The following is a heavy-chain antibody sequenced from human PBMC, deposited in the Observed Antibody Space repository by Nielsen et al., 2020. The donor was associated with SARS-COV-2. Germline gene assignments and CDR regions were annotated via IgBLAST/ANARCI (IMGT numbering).Heavy chain of an antibody. D-gene: IGHD6-13*01. J-gene: IGHJ6*03. CDR1: GYTFTSYG. CDR3: AREQQQLTLYDYYYYMDV. CDR2: ISASNGNT. V-gene: IGHV1-18*04. Sequence: ASLKVSCKASGYTFTSYGISWVLQAPGQGLEWMGWISASNGNTNYAQKLQGSITMTTDTSTSTAYMELRSLRSDDTAVYYCAREQQQLTLYDYYYYMDVWGKGTTVTVSS.